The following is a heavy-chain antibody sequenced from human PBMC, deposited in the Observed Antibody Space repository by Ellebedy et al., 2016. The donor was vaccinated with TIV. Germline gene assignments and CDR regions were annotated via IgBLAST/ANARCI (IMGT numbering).Heavy chain of an antibody. CDR3: ARVGSYAYGGQPHY. V-gene: IGHV3-48*04. Sequence: GESLKISXAASGFTFSSYSMNWVRQAPGKGLEWVSYISSGSNTIYYADSVKGRFTMSRDNAKNSVYLQMSSLRSEDTAVYYCARVGSYAYGGQPHYWGQGSLVTVSS. CDR2: ISSGSNTI. D-gene: IGHD5-18*01. J-gene: IGHJ4*02. CDR1: GFTFSSYS.